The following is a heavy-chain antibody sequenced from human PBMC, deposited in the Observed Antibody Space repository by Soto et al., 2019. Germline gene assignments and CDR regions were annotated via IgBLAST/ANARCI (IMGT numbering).Heavy chain of an antibody. CDR1: GYTFTSYG. CDR3: ARARSPYSSGWPLPFDY. V-gene: IGHV1-18*04. D-gene: IGHD6-19*01. Sequence: SVKVSCKASGYTFTSYGISWVRQAPGQGLEWMGWISAYNGNTNYAQKLQGRVTMTTDTSTSTAYMELRSLRSDDTAVYYCARARSPYSSGWPLPFDYWRQVTLVAFSS. J-gene: IGHJ4*02. CDR2: ISAYNGNT.